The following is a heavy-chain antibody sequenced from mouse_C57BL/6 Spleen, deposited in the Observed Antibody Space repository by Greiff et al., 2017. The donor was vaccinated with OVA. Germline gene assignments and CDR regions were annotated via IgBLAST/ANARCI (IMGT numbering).Heavy chain of an antibody. J-gene: IGHJ4*01. CDR2: IYPGSGNT. Sequence: QVQLKQSGAELVRPGASVKLSCKASGYTFTDYYINWVKQRPGQGLEWIARIYPGSGNTYYNEKFKGKATLTAEKSSSTAYMQLSSLTSEDSAVYFCARDRDGLYAMDYWGQGTSVTVSS. D-gene: IGHD2-3*01. CDR1: GYTFTDYY. V-gene: IGHV1-76*01. CDR3: ARDRDGLYAMDY.